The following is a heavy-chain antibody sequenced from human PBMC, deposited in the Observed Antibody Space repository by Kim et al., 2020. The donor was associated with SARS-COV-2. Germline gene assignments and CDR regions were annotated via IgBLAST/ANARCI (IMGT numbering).Heavy chain of an antibody. CDR3: ARGGGFGRGNYYYYYMDV. CDR2: ISYDGSNK. D-gene: IGHD3-10*01. CDR1: GFTFSSYA. J-gene: IGHJ6*03. V-gene: IGHV3-30-3*01. Sequence: GGSLRLSCAASGFTFSSYAMHWVRQAPGKGLEWVAVISYDGSNKHYADSVKGRFTISRDNSKNTLYLQMNSLRAEDTAVYYCARGGGFGRGNYYYYYMDVWGKGTTVTVSS.